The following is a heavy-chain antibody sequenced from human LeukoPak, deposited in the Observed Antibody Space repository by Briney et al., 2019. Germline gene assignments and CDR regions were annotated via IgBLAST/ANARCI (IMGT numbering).Heavy chain of an antibody. CDR2: ISGSGGST. CDR3: AKDIWGSYYYDSSEGYIDY. Sequence: PGGSLRLSCAASGFTFSSYAMSWVRQAPGKGLEWVSAISGSGGSTYYADSVKGRFTISRDNSKNTLYLQMNSLRAEDTAVYYCAKDIWGSYYYDSSEGYIDYWGQGTLVTVSS. CDR1: GFTFSSYA. V-gene: IGHV3-23*01. D-gene: IGHD3-22*01. J-gene: IGHJ4*02.